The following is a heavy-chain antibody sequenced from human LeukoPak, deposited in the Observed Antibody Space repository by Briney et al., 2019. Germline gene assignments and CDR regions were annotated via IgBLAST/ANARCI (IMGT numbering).Heavy chain of an antibody. Sequence: SETLSLTCTVSGGSISSGDYYWSWIRQPPGKGLEWIGYIYYSGSTYYNPSPKSRVTISVDTSKNQFSLKLSSVTAADTAVYYCARWGVGVGWFDPWGQGTLVTVSS. D-gene: IGHD3-16*01. CDR1: GGSISSGDYY. CDR2: IYYSGST. J-gene: IGHJ5*02. V-gene: IGHV4-30-4*01. CDR3: ARWGVGVGWFDP.